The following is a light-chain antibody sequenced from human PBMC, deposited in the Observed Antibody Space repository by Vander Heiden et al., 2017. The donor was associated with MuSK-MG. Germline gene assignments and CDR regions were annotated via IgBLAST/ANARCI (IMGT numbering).Light chain of an antibody. V-gene: IGKV1-39*01. J-gene: IGKJ4*01. CDR3: PHSYTTPWIT. Sequence: DIQMTQSPSSLSASVGDRVTITCRASQSISSYLNWYQQKPGKAPKLLIYAASSLQIGVPSRFTGTGYRIDFTLTSSMLQPEDFPTYYCPHSYTTPWITFGAGTKLEI. CDR2: AAS. CDR1: QSISSY.